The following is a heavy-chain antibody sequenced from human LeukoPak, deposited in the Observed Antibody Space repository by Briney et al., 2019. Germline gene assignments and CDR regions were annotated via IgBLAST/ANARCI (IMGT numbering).Heavy chain of an antibody. J-gene: IGHJ4*02. CDR3: ARRPRSYSSSWIDY. V-gene: IGHV4-31*03. CDR1: GGSISSGGYY. Sequence: PSQTLSLTCTVCGGSISSGGYYWSGIRQHPGKGGEGVGYFHYSGRTYYNPSLKSRVTISVDTSKNQFSLKVSSAPAADTAVYYCARRPRSYSSSWIDYWGQGTLVTVSS. D-gene: IGHD6-13*01. CDR2: FHYSGRT.